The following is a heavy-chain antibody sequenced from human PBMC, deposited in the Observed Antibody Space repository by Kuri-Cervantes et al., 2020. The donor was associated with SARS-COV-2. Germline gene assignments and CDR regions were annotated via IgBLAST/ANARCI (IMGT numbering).Heavy chain of an antibody. CDR1: GGSISSYY. Sequence: SETLSLTCTVSGGSISSYYWSWIRQPPGKGLEWIGYIYYSGSTNYNPSLKSRVSISVDTSRNQFSLKVSSVTAADTAVYYCARVWCSSTSCYYFDYWGQGTLVTVSS. J-gene: IGHJ4*02. CDR2: IYYSGST. CDR3: ARVWCSSTSCYYFDY. D-gene: IGHD2-2*01. V-gene: IGHV4-59*08.